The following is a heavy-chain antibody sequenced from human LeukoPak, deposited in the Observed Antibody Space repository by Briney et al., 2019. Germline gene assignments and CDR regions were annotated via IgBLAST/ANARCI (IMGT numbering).Heavy chain of an antibody. Sequence: PSETLSLTCTVSGGSISSSYWSWIRQPPGKGLEWIGYIYYSGSTNYNPSFKSRVAISVDTSKNQFSLKLSSVTAADTAVYYCVTWGIAVAGTFDYWGQGTLVTVST. V-gene: IGHV4-59*08. D-gene: IGHD6-19*01. J-gene: IGHJ4*02. CDR1: GGSISSSY. CDR3: VTWGIAVAGTFDY. CDR2: IYYSGST.